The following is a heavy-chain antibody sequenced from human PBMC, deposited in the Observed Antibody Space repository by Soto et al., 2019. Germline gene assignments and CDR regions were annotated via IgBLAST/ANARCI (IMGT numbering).Heavy chain of an antibody. V-gene: IGHV4-34*01. Sequence: PTETLALTCAVYGGSFSGYYGSWIRQPPGKGLEWIGEINHSGSTNYNPSLKSRVTISVDTSKNQFSLKLSSVTAADTAVYYCARTQKLGYCSSTSCYRKDYYYYYYMDVWGKGTTVTVSS. J-gene: IGHJ6*03. CDR1: GGSFSGYY. D-gene: IGHD2-2*01. CDR2: INHSGST. CDR3: ARTQKLGYCSSTSCYRKDYYYYYYMDV.